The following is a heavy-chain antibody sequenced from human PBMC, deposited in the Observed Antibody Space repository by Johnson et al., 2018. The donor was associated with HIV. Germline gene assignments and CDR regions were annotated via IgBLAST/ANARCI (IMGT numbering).Heavy chain of an antibody. D-gene: IGHD3/OR15-3a*01. CDR3: ARDWTSANGIDAFVI. CDR1: GFTFSSYA. V-gene: IGHV3-33*08. Sequence: QVQLVESGGGVVQPGRSLRLSCAASGFTFSSYAMHWVRQAPGKGLEWVAVIWYDGSNKYYADSVKGRFTISRDNSKNTLYLQMNSLRAEDTAVYYCARDWTSANGIDAFVIWGQGTMVTVSS. J-gene: IGHJ3*02. CDR2: IWYDGSNK.